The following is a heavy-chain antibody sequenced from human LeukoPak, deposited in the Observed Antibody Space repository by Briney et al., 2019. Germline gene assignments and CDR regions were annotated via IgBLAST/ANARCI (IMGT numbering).Heavy chain of an antibody. V-gene: IGHV3-74*01. CDR3: ARAYYSSSSAAFDI. Sequence: PGGSLRLSCAASGFTFSSYWMHWVRQAPGKGLVWVSRINTDGSSTSYADSVKGRFTISRDNAKNTLYLQMNSLRAEDTAVYYCARAYYSSSSAAFDIWGQGTMVTVSS. J-gene: IGHJ3*02. CDR1: GFTFSSYW. CDR2: INTDGSST. D-gene: IGHD6-6*01.